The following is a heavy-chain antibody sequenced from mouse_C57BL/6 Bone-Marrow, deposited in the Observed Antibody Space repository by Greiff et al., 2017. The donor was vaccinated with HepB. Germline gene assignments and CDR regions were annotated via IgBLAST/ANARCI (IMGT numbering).Heavy chain of an antibody. D-gene: IGHD1-1*01. J-gene: IGHJ3*01. V-gene: IGHV1-42*01. Sequence: VQLKESGPELVKPGASVKISCKASGYSFTGYYMNWVKQSPEKSLEWIGEINPSTGGTTYNQKFKAKATLTVDKSSSTAYMQLKSLTSEDSAVYYYASPHYGSSSASFAYWGQGTLVTVSA. CDR3: ASPHYGSSSASFAY. CDR2: INPSTGGT. CDR1: GYSFTGYY.